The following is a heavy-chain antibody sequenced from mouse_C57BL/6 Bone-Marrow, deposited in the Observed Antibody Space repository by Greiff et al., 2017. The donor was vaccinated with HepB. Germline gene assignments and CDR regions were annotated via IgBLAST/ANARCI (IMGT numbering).Heavy chain of an antibody. CDR1: GFNIKDDY. V-gene: IGHV14-3*01. CDR3: ASRGYFDV. Sequence: EVQLQQSGAELVRPGASVKLSCTASGFNIKDDYMHWVKQRPEQGLEWIGRIDPANGNTKYAPKFQGKATITADTSSNTAYLQLSSLTSEDTAIYYCASRGYFDVWGTGTTVTVSS. CDR2: IDPANGNT. J-gene: IGHJ1*03.